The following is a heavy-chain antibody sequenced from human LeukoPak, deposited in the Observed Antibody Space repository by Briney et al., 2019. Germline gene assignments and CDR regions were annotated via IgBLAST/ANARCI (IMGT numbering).Heavy chain of an antibody. CDR1: GGTFSSYA. CDR2: IIPIFGTA. CDR3: ARETNAYYYGSGSSN. Sequence: GASVKVSCKASGGTFSSYAISWVRQAPGQGLEWMGGIIPIFGTANYAQKFQGRVTITADKSTSTAYMELSSLRSEGTAVYYCARETNAYYYGSGSSNWGQGTLVTVSS. V-gene: IGHV1-69*06. J-gene: IGHJ4*02. D-gene: IGHD3-10*01.